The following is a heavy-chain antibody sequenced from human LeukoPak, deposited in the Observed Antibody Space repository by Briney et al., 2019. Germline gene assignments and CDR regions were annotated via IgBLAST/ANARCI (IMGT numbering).Heavy chain of an antibody. J-gene: IGHJ4*02. CDR1: GFTFSGYN. V-gene: IGHV3-48*01. D-gene: IGHD2-2*01. Sequence: GGSLRLSCAASGFTFSGYNMNWVRQAPGKGLEWVSYISSSFSTINYADSVKGRFTISRDSAKNSLYLQMNSLRAEDTAVYYCARPVGYCSSTSCPPAYWGQGSLVTVSS. CDR3: ARPVGYCSSTSCPPAY. CDR2: ISSSFSTI.